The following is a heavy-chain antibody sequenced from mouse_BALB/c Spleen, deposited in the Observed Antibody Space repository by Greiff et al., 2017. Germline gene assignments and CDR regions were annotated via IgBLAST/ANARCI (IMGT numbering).Heavy chain of an antibody. Sequence: LQQPGSELVRPGASVKLSCKASGYTFTSYWMHWVKQRHGQGLEWIGNIYPGSGSTNYDEKFKSKGTLTVDTSSSTAYMHISSLTSEDSAVYYCTRSGDYAWFAYWGQGTLVTVSA. CDR2: IYPGSGST. CDR1: GYTFTSYW. D-gene: IGHD2-4*01. J-gene: IGHJ3*01. V-gene: IGHV1S22*01. CDR3: TRSGDYAWFAY.